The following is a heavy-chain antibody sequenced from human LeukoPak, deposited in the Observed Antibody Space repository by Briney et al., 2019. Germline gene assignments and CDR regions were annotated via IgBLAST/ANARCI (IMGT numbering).Heavy chain of an antibody. CDR3: AKTLAAGGTMGNFQHFAY. D-gene: IGHD6-13*01. J-gene: IGHJ4*02. Sequence: GGSLRLSCAASGFTFSDYGMHWVRQAPGKGLEWVAFIRFDGNNKYYTGTVKGRFNISRDNPKNTLFLQMNSLRTEDTAMYYCAKTLAAGGTMGNFQHFAYWGQGTLVTVSS. CDR2: IRFDGNNK. V-gene: IGHV3-30*02. CDR1: GFTFSDYG.